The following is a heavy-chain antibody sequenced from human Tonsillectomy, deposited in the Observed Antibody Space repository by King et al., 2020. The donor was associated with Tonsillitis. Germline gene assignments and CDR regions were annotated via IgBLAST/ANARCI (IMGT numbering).Heavy chain of an antibody. CDR1: GYTFTSHD. CDR3: ARSYGAGSYDYVGY. CDR2: RNPTSGNT. Sequence: VQLVESGAEVKKPGASVKVSCKASGYTFTSHDINWVRQAAGQGLEWMGWRNPTSGNTGYAQKFQGRVTMTRNTSRSTAYMELSSLRSEDTAVYYCARSYGAGSYDYVGYWGQGTLVTVSS. V-gene: IGHV1-8*01. J-gene: IGHJ4*02. D-gene: IGHD3-10*01.